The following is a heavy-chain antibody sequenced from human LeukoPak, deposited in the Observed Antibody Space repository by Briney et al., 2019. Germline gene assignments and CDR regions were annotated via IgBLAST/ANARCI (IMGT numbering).Heavy chain of an antibody. Sequence: SETLSLTCTVSGGSISSYYWSWIRQPPGKGLEWIGYIYYSGSTNYNPSLKSRVTISVDTSKNQFSLKLSSVTAADTAVYYCARDYMGYSSGWDYWGQGTLVTVSS. D-gene: IGHD6-19*01. CDR3: ARDYMGYSSGWDY. J-gene: IGHJ4*02. CDR2: IYYSGST. CDR1: GGSISSYY. V-gene: IGHV4-59*01.